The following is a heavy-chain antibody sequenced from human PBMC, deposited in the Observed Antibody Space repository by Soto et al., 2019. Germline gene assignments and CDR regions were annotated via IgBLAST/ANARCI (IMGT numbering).Heavy chain of an antibody. D-gene: IGHD1-1*01. J-gene: IGHJ4*02. CDR1: GFTFNNYA. V-gene: IGHV3-23*01. CDR3: AKDAVPRNDLWDYFEF. Sequence: GGSLRLSCAASGFTFNNYAMSWVRQTPGKGLEWVSSISGSGGTTYYADFEKGRFTISRDNSKNTLWLQLNSLRAEDTAVYYCAKDAVPRNDLWDYFEFGGQGTLVTVSS. CDR2: ISGSGGTT.